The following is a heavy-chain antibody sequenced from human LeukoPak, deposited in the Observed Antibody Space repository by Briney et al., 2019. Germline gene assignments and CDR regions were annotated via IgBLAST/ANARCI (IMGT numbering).Heavy chain of an antibody. J-gene: IGHJ4*02. V-gene: IGHV1-18*04. CDR3: ARDGCSGGNCFFDF. CDR2: INPHKGST. Sequence: GASVKVSCKASGYAFTGYGITWVRQAPGQGLEWMGWINPHKGSTQYAQMFQGRVTLTTDTSANTVYTELRSLRSDDTAVYYCARDGCSGGNCFFDFWGQGTLVTVSS. D-gene: IGHD2-15*01. CDR1: GYAFTGYG.